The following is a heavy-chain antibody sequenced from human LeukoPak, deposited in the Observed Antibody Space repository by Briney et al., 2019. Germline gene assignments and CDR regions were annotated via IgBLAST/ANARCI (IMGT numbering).Heavy chain of an antibody. D-gene: IGHD3-3*01. CDR2: IKQDGSEK. CDR1: GFTFSSYW. V-gene: IGHV3-7*01. J-gene: IGHJ4*02. Sequence: GGSLRLSCAASGFTFSSYWMSWVRQAPGKGLEWVANIKQDGSEKYYVDSVKGRFTISRDNSKNTLYLQMNSLRAEDTAVYYCAKDLVYYDFWSGWDYWGQGTLVTVSS. CDR3: AKDLVYYDFWSGWDY.